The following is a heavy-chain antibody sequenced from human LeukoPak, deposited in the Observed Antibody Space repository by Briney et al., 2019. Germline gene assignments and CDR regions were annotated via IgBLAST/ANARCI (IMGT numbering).Heavy chain of an antibody. CDR3: AKDTPGMGFDY. CDR2: ITWNSGNI. CDR1: GFTFDDYA. V-gene: IGHV3-9*01. D-gene: IGHD6-13*01. J-gene: IGHJ4*02. Sequence: GGSLRLSCAASGFTFDDYAMHWVRQAPGKGLEWVSGITWNSGNIVYAGSVKGRFTISRDNAKNSLYLQMDSLRAEDTALYYCAKDTPGMGFDYWGQGTPVTVSS.